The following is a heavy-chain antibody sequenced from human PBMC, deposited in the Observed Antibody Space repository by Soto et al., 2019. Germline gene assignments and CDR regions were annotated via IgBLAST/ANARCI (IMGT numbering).Heavy chain of an antibody. D-gene: IGHD1-26*01. J-gene: IGHJ4*02. CDR3: ARSRVGRDDLDY. V-gene: IGHV4-39*01. CDR1: GGSISTSGDY. CDR2: IDYSGST. Sequence: SETLSLTCTVSGGSISTSGDYWVWIRQPPGKGLEFIGSIDYSGSTYNPSLKSRVTISMDTSTNQFSLTLNSVTAPDTAVYYCARSRVGRDDLDYWGQGTLVTVSS.